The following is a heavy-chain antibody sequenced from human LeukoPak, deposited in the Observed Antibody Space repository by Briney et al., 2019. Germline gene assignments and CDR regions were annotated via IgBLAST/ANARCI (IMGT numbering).Heavy chain of an antibody. J-gene: IGHJ4*02. Sequence: PGGSLRLSCAASGFTVSSNYMSWVRQAPGKGLEWVSVIYSGGSTYYADSVKGRFTISRDNSKNTLYLQMNSLRAEDTAVYYCAKDGYCSGGSCYYYHFDYWGQGTLVTVSS. CDR2: IYSGGST. CDR3: AKDGYCSGGSCYYYHFDY. CDR1: GFTVSSNY. V-gene: IGHV3-53*01. D-gene: IGHD2-15*01.